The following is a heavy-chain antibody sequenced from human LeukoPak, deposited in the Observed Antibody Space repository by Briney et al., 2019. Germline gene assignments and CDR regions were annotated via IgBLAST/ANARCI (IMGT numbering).Heavy chain of an antibody. Sequence: GGSLRLSCAASGFIFNYYSMNWVRQAPGKGLEWVSSISSSSSFIYYADSVKGRFTISRDNAKNSLYLQMNSLRAEDTAVYYCAREKDFTFYYDSSDYYPFDSWGQGALVTVSS. D-gene: IGHD3-22*01. CDR3: AREKDFTFYYDSSDYYPFDS. CDR2: ISSSSSFI. V-gene: IGHV3-21*01. J-gene: IGHJ4*02. CDR1: GFIFNYYS.